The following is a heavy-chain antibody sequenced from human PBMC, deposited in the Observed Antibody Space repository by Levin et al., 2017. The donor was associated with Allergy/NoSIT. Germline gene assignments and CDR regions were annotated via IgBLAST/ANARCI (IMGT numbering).Heavy chain of an antibody. CDR3: ARRVAVAGRRGGQGPFDI. CDR2: IYYSGST. Sequence: KASETLSLTCTVSGGSISSSSYYWGWIRQPPGKGLEWIGSIYYSGSTYYNPSLKSRVTISVDTSKNQFSLKLSSVTAAAMAVYYCARRVAVAGRRGGQGPFDIWGQGTMVTISS. J-gene: IGHJ3*02. CDR1: GGSISSSSYY. D-gene: IGHD6-19*01. V-gene: IGHV4-39*01.